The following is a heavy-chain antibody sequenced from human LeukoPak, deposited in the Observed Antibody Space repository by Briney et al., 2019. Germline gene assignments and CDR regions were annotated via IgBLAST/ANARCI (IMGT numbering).Heavy chain of an antibody. D-gene: IGHD5-18*01. J-gene: IGHJ4*02. CDR2: IYSGGTT. CDR1: GFTVSSNY. CDR3: ARDQYSYAHAAH. Sequence: GGSLRLSCAASGFTVSSNYMSWVRQAPGKGLEWVSVIYSGGTTYYADSVKGRFTISRDNSENTLHLQMNSLRAEDTAVYYCARDQYSYAHAAHWGQGTLVTVSS. V-gene: IGHV3-66*01.